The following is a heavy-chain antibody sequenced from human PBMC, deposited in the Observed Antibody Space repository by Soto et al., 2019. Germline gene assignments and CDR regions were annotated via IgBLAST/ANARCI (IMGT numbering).Heavy chain of an antibody. J-gene: IGHJ4*02. CDR3: AREYTYGSNFFDC. V-gene: IGHV4-31*03. CDR1: GGSISSAAYY. D-gene: IGHD5-18*01. CDR2: ISHSGST. Sequence: QVQLQESGPGLVKPSQTLSLTCTVSGGSISSAAYYWSWIRQHPGKDLEWIGYISHSGSTYYTPSLKSRVIISADTSKNQFSLNLNSLTAADTAVYYCAREYTYGSNFFDCWGQGVLVTVSS.